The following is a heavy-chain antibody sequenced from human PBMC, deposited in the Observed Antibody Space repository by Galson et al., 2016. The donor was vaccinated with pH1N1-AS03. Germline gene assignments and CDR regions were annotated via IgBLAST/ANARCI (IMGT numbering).Heavy chain of an antibody. CDR3: AREAEHYYYALDV. CDR1: GFNFSASA. V-gene: IGHV3-64*02. CDR2: ISSDGDT. Sequence: SLRLSCAASGFNFSASAMHWVRQTSGKGLEYVSAISSDGDTYYTDSVKGRFTISRDKSKNTVYLQMGSLRPEDVAVYYCAREAEHYYYALDVWGQGTTVTVSS. J-gene: IGHJ6*02.